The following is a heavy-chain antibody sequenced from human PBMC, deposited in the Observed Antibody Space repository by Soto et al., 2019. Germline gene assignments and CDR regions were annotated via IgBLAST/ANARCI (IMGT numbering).Heavy chain of an antibody. D-gene: IGHD3-3*01. CDR1: GYTFTSYD. V-gene: IGHV1-8*01. Sequence: VRVSCKASGYTFTSYDINWVRQANGQGLEWMGWMNPNSGNTGYAQKFQGRVTMTRNTSISTAYMELSSLRSEDTAVYYCATRAGYDFWSGYSPHYYFDYWGQGTLVTVSS. CDR3: ATRAGYDFWSGYSPHYYFDY. J-gene: IGHJ4*02. CDR2: MNPNSGNT.